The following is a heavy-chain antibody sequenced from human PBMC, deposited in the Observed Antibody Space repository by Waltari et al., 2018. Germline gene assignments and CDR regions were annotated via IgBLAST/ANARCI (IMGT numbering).Heavy chain of an antibody. D-gene: IGHD3-10*01. V-gene: IGHV1-69-2*01. CDR2: LDPEDGQA. J-gene: IGHJ3*01. CDR3: AAALGGGISASRPFHF. Sequence: EVQLLQSGAEVKKPGTPVKISCKVSGDTFTDHYIHWIQQAPGKGLQWMGLLDPEDGQAVYAEKFQGRVTMTADTSIHTAYMELTSLTSEDTAFYDCAAALGGGISASRPFHFWGQGTMITVSS. CDR1: GDTFTDHY.